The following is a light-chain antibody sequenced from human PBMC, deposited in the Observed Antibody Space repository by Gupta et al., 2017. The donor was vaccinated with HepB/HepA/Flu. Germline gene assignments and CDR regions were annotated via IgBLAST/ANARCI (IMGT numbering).Light chain of an antibody. Sequence: DTQMTQSPSTLSASVGDRVTITCRASQTISTWLTWYQQRPGIAPKLLIYKASSLESGVPSRFSGRGSGTEFTRTISSLQPDDFATYYCLQYHFEWTFGQGTKVEVK. CDR3: LQYHFEWT. J-gene: IGKJ1*01. CDR1: QTISTW. CDR2: KAS. V-gene: IGKV1-5*03.